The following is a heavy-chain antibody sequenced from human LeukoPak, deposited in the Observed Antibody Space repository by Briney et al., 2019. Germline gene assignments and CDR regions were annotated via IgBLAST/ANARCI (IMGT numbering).Heavy chain of an antibody. CDR1: GYSFTSYW. Sequence: GESLKISCKGSGYSFTSYWTGWVRQLPGKGLEWMGIIYPGDSDTRYSPSFQGQVTISADKSISTAYLQWSSLKASDTAMYYCARHPHDSSGYSSGYSDYWGQGTLVTVSS. CDR2: IYPGDSDT. V-gene: IGHV5-51*01. D-gene: IGHD3-22*01. CDR3: ARHPHDSSGYSSGYSDY. J-gene: IGHJ4*02.